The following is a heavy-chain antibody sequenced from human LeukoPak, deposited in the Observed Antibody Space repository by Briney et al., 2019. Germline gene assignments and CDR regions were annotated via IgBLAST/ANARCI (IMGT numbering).Heavy chain of an antibody. CDR2: IRYDGSNK. Sequence: GGSLRLSCAASGFTFSSYGMHWVRQAPGKGLEWVAFIRYDGSNKYYADSVKGRFNISRDNSKNTLYLQMNSLRAEDTAVYYCAKGDSSGWYPSDLAYWGQGTLVTVSS. J-gene: IGHJ4*02. CDR3: AKGDSSGWYPSDLAY. D-gene: IGHD6-19*01. V-gene: IGHV3-30*02. CDR1: GFTFSSYG.